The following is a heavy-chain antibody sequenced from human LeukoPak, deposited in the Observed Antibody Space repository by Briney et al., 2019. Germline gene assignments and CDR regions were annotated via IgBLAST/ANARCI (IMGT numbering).Heavy chain of an antibody. J-gene: IGHJ5*02. Sequence: SVKVSCKASGGTFSSYAISWVRQAPGQGLEWMGRIIPIFGIANYAQKFQGGVTITADKSTSTAYMELSSLRSEDTAVYYCARAKVYCSSTSCPQHWFDPWGQGTLVTVSS. D-gene: IGHD2-2*01. CDR2: IIPIFGIA. V-gene: IGHV1-69*04. CDR3: ARAKVYCSSTSCPQHWFDP. CDR1: GGTFSSYA.